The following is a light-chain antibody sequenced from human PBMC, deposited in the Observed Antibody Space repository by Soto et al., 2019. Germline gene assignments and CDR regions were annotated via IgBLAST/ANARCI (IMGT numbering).Light chain of an antibody. V-gene: IGKV1-5*03. CDR1: QSIGNW. Sequence: DIPMTQSPSTLSASVGDRVTITCRASQSIGNWLAWYQQKPGKAPKLLIHKASNLKSGVPSRFSGSGSGTDFSLTVSSLQPDDFATYYCQQYSTYSGTFGQGTKVDI. CDR2: KAS. CDR3: QQYSTYSGT. J-gene: IGKJ1*01.